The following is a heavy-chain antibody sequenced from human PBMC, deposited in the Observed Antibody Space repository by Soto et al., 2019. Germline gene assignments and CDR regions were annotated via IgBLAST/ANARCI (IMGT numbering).Heavy chain of an antibody. D-gene: IGHD2-2*01. CDR2: ISAYNGNT. CDR3: ARDGCSSTFCCVGVYYYYGMDV. CDR1: GYTFTSYG. J-gene: IGHJ6*02. V-gene: IGHV1-18*01. Sequence: QVQLVQSGAEVKKPGASVKVSCKASGYTFTSYGISWVRQAPGQGLEWMGWISAYNGNTNYAQKLQGRVTMTTDTSTSTAYMELRSLRSYDTAVYYCARDGCSSTFCCVGVYYYYGMDVWGQGTTVTVSS.